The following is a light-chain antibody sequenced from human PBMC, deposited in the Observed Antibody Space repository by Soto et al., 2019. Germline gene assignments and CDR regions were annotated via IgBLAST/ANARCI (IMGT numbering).Light chain of an antibody. CDR1: SSDVGGYNY. J-gene: IGLJ3*02. CDR3: TSNTSSATGV. Sequence: QSALTQPASVSGSPGQSITISCTGTSSDVGGYNYVSWYQQHPGKAPKLMIYEVSNRPSGVSNRFSGSKSGNTASLTFSGPRAEDGAVYSGTSNTSSATGVSGGGPKL. V-gene: IGLV2-14*01. CDR2: EVS.